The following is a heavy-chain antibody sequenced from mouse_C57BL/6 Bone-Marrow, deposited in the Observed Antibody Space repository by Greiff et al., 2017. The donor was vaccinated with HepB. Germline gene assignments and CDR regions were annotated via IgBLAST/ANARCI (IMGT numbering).Heavy chain of an antibody. J-gene: IGHJ4*01. V-gene: IGHV5-4*03. Sequence: DVMLVESGGGLVKPGGSLKLSCAASGFTFSSYAMSWVRQTPEKRLEWVATISDGGSYTYYPDNVKGRFTISRDNAKNNLYLQMSHLKSEDTAMYYCARGHYDYEDYAMDYWGQGTSVTVSS. CDR1: GFTFSSYA. CDR2: ISDGGSYT. D-gene: IGHD2-4*01. CDR3: ARGHYDYEDYAMDY.